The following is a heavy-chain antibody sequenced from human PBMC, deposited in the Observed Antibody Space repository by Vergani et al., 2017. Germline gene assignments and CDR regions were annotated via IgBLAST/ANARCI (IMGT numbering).Heavy chain of an antibody. V-gene: IGHV3-74*01. D-gene: IGHD3-3*01. Sequence: EVELVESGGGLVQPGGSLRLSCAASGFTFNEYWMHWARQVPGKGLVWVSGMNGDGDTISYADSVKGRFTISRDNAKNTLFLQMNSLRAEDTAVYYCARAQKFRFGVVWENWFDPWGQGTLVTVSS. J-gene: IGHJ5*02. CDR2: MNGDGDTI. CDR1: GFTFNEYW. CDR3: ARAQKFRFGVVWENWFDP.